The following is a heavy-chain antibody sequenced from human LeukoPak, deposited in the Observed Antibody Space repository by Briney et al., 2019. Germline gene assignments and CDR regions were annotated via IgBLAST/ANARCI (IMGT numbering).Heavy chain of an antibody. Sequence: PGGSLRLSCSASGFTFSDYPMHWVRQAPGKGLESVSTISSNGGNTHYADSVKGRFTISRDNSKNTLYLQMSSLRAEDTALYYCVKDLDDYPPSDAFDLWGQGTRVTVSS. V-gene: IGHV3-64D*06. D-gene: IGHD5-24*01. CDR3: VKDLDDYPPSDAFDL. J-gene: IGHJ3*01. CDR2: ISSNGGNT. CDR1: GFTFSDYP.